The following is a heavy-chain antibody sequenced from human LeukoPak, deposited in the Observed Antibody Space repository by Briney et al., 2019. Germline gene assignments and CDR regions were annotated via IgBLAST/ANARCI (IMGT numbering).Heavy chain of an antibody. CDR1: GYTFTSYY. J-gene: IGHJ4*02. CDR2: IYPSGGST. Sequence: ASVKVSCKASGYTFTSYYMHWVRQAPGQGLEWMGIIYPSGGSTSYAQKFQGRVTITRDTPTNTVFMEVSRLRSEDTAVYYCARDASAGTTYYFDNWGQGTLVTVSS. CDR3: ARDASAGTTYYFDN. D-gene: IGHD4-17*01. V-gene: IGHV1-46*01.